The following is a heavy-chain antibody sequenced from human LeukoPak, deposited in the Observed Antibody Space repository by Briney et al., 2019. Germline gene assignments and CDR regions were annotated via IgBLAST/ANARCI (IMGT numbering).Heavy chain of an antibody. Sequence: GSLRLSCAASGFTFSSYAMHWVRPAPGKGLEWVAVISYDGSNKYYADSVKGRFTISRDNSKNTLYLQMNSLRAEDTAVYYCAKDQGLNDYGDWGWFDTWGQGTLVTVSS. CDR3: AKDQGLNDYGDWGWFDT. D-gene: IGHD4-17*01. V-gene: IGHV3-30*04. J-gene: IGHJ5*02. CDR2: ISYDGSNK. CDR1: GFTFSSYA.